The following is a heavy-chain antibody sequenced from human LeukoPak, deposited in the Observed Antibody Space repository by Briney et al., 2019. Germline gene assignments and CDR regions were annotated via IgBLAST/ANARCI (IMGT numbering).Heavy chain of an antibody. Sequence: GGSLRLSCAASGFTVSSTYMSWVRQAPGKGLEWVSVIYDGGSTYFADSVKGRFTISRDNSKNTVYLQMNSLRAEDTAVYYCARGSSVVALDWGQGTLVTVSS. D-gene: IGHD2-15*01. V-gene: IGHV3-53*01. CDR1: GFTVSSTY. CDR3: ARGSSVVALD. J-gene: IGHJ4*02. CDR2: IYDGGST.